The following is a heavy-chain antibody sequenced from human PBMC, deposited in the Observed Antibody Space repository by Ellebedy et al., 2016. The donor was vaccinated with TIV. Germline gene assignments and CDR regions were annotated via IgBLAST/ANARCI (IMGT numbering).Heavy chain of an antibody. CDR3: ARGGYSSSWYLYYFDY. CDR1: GGTFSSYA. V-gene: IGHV1-69*13. J-gene: IGHJ4*02. CDR2: IIPIFGTA. D-gene: IGHD6-13*01. Sequence: SVKVSXXASGGTFSSYAISWVRQAPGQGLEWMGGIIPIFGTANYAQKFQGRVTITADESTSTAYMELSSLRSEDTAVYYCARGGYSSSWYLYYFDYWGQGTLVTVSS.